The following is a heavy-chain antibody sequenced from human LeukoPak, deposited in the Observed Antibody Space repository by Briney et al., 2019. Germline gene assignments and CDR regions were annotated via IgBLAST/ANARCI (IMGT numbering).Heavy chain of an antibody. CDR3: AKFKRMVSYYFDY. D-gene: IGHD2-8*01. CDR2: ISGSGGST. J-gene: IGHJ4*02. V-gene: IGHV3-23*01. CDR1: EFTFSSYA. Sequence: HPGGSLRLSCAISEFTFSSYAMSWVRQAPGKGLEWVSAISGSGGSTYYADSVKGRFTISRDNSKNTLYLQMNSLRAEDTAVYYCAKFKRMVSYYFDYWGQGTLVTVSS.